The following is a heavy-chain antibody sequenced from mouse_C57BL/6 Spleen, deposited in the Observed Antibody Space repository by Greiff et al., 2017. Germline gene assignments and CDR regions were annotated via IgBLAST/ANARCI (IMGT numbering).Heavy chain of an antibody. J-gene: IGHJ2*01. D-gene: IGHD2-1*01. V-gene: IGHV5-6*02. CDR1: GFTFSSYG. Sequence: EVKVVESGGDLVKPGGSLKLSCAASGFTFSSYGMSWVRQTPDKRLEWVATISSGGSYTYYPDSVKGRFTISRDNAKNTLYLQMSSLKSEDTAMYYCARREGNLFDYWGQGTTLTVSS. CDR2: ISSGGSYT. CDR3: ARREGNLFDY.